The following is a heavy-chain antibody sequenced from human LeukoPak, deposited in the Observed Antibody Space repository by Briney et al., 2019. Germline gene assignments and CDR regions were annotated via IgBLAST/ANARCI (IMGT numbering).Heavy chain of an antibody. CDR3: ARDFDSSGYYPFY. Sequence: SETLSLTCAVSGGSFSDYYWSWIRQSPGRGLEWIGEINQSGSTGYNPSLKSRVIISMDTSKTQFSLNLSSVTAADTAVYYCARDFDSSGYYPFYWGQGTPVTVSS. V-gene: IGHV4-34*01. J-gene: IGHJ4*02. D-gene: IGHD3-22*01. CDR2: INQSGST. CDR1: GGSFSDYY.